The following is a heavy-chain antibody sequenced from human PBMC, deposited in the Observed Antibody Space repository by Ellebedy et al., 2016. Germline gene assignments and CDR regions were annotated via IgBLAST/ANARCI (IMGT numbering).Heavy chain of an antibody. CDR2: ISAYNGNT. Sequence: ASVKVSXKASGYTFTSYGISWVRQAPGQGLEWMGWISAYNGNTNYAQKLQGRVTMTTDTSTSTAYMELRSLRSDDTAVYYCARDTGLDALEWLLYQYYYMDVWGKGTTVTVSS. CDR1: GYTFTSYG. J-gene: IGHJ6*03. D-gene: IGHD3-3*01. V-gene: IGHV1-18*01. CDR3: ARDTGLDALEWLLYQYYYMDV.